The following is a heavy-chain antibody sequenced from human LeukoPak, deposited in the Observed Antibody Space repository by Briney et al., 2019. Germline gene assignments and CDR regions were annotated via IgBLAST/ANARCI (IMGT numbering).Heavy chain of an antibody. V-gene: IGHV1-2*02. CDR3: ARAPLEMATIRYYCYYMDV. CDR2: INPNSGGT. J-gene: IGHJ6*03. CDR1: GYTFTGYY. D-gene: IGHD5-24*01. Sequence: ASVKVSCKASGYTFTGYYMHWVRQAPGQGLEWMGWINPNSGGTNYAQKFQGRVTMTRDTSISTAYMELSRLRSDDTAVYYCARAPLEMATIRYYCYYMDVWGKGTTVTVSS.